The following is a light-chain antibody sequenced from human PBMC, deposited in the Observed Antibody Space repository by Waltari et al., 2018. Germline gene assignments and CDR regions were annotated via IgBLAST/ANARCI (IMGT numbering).Light chain of an antibody. CDR1: ALPKHY. Sequence: SYVLTQPPSLSVSPGQTARITCSGAALPKHYGFWYQQKPGQAPVMIIYNDKERPSAIPDRFSGSSSGTTVTLIISGVRAEDEADYYCQSIDASGVYYVFGGGTKLTVL. CDR2: NDK. CDR3: QSIDASGVYYV. J-gene: IGLJ1*01. V-gene: IGLV3-25*03.